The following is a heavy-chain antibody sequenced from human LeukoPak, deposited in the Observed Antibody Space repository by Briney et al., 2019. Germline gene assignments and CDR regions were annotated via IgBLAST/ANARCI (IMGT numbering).Heavy chain of an antibody. CDR3: ARGIYYYYYMEV. Sequence: EASVKVSCKASGYTFISFDINWVRQAPGQGLEWMGWMNPNSGNTGYAQGFQGRVTMTRNTSISTAYMELSGLRSEDTAVYYCARGIYYYYYMEVWGKGTTVTVSS. J-gene: IGHJ6*03. CDR2: MNPNSGNT. CDR1: GYTFISFD. V-gene: IGHV1-8*01.